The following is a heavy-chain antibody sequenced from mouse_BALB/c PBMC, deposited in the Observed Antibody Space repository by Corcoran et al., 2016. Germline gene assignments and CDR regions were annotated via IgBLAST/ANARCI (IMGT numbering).Heavy chain of an antibody. CDR2: INTYTGEP. Sequence: QIQSVQSGPELKKPGETVKISCKASGYTFTNYGMNWVKQAPGKGLKWMGWINTYTGEPTYADDFKGRFAFSLETSASTAYLQINNLKNEDTATYFCARLLWYAMDYWGQGTSVTVSS. J-gene: IGHJ4*01. CDR3: ARLLWYAMDY. D-gene: IGHD2-1*01. V-gene: IGHV9-3-1*01. CDR1: GYTFTNYG.